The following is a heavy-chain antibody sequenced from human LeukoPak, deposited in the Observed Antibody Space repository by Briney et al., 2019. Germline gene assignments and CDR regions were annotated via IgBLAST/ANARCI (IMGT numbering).Heavy chain of an antibody. Sequence: SETLSLSCTVSGVSISAYYWSWIRQSPGKGLEWIGYIYYSGITIYNPSLKSRVNISVDMSSNQFSLKLSSVTAADTAVYYCARHVIGTYDYWGQGTLVTVSS. J-gene: IGHJ4*02. V-gene: IGHV4-59*08. CDR2: IYYSGIT. D-gene: IGHD1-1*01. CDR1: GVSISAYY. CDR3: ARHVIGTYDY.